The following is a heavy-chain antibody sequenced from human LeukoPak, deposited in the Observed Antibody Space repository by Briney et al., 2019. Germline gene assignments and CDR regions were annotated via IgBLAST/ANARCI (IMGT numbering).Heavy chain of an antibody. CDR2: LSASGGGST. Sequence: GGSLRLSCAASGFTFGSYDMSWVRQAPGKGLEWVSGLSASGGGSTYYADSVKGRFTISRDILKNTLFLQMNSLRVEDTAVYYCAKDQRPSGTYFGFNWFDSWGQGTLVTVPP. J-gene: IGHJ5*01. CDR1: GFTFGSYD. V-gene: IGHV3-23*01. CDR3: AKDQRPSGTYFGFNWFDS. D-gene: IGHD1-26*01.